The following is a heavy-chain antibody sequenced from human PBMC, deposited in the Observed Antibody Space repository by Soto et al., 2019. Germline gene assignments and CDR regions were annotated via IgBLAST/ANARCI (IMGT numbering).Heavy chain of an antibody. CDR3: ARLGPPGFITGGHNIQYRMDF. CDR1: GYSFTSYW. D-gene: IGHD3-10*01. Sequence: PGESLKISCKGSGYSFTSYWIGWVRQMPGKGLEWMGIIYPGDSDTRYSPSFQGQVTISADKSISTAYLQWSSLKASDTAMYYCARLGPPGFITGGHNIQYRMDFWGQGTTVPVSS. V-gene: IGHV5-51*01. CDR2: IYPGDSDT. J-gene: IGHJ6*02.